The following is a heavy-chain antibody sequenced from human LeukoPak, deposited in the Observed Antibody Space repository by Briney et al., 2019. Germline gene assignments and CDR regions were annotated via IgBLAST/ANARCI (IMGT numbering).Heavy chain of an antibody. CDR3: ARDIYSGGWYSAFDI. J-gene: IGHJ3*02. Sequence: GGSLRLSCAASGFTFSRYLVSWVRQAPGKGLEWVANINEHGREKYYVDSVKGRFTISRDNAKNSLYLQMSNLRAEDTAVYYCARDIYSGGWYSAFDIWGHGTMVTVSS. CDR1: GFTFSRYL. V-gene: IGHV3-7*01. CDR2: INEHGREK. D-gene: IGHD6-19*01.